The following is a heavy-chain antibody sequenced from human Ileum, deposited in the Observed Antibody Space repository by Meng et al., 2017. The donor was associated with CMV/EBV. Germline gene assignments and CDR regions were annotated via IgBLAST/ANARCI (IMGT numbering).Heavy chain of an antibody. CDR1: GFTFSSYW. CDR3: ARNYDFWSGRKIDY. J-gene: IGHJ4*02. V-gene: IGHV3-7*01. Sequence: SLKISWAASGFTFSSYWMSWVRQAPGKGLEWVANIKQDGSEKYYVDSVKGRFTISRDNAKNSLYLQMNSLRAEDTAVYYCARNYDFWSGRKIDYWGQGTLVTVSS. D-gene: IGHD3-3*01. CDR2: IKQDGSEK.